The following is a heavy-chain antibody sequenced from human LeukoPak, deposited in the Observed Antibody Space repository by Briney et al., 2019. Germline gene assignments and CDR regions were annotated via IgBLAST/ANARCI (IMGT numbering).Heavy chain of an antibody. J-gene: IGHJ4*02. Sequence: SQTLSLTCAISGDSVSSNSAAWNWIRQSPSRGLEWLGRTFYRSRWYTDYAVSVKRRITITPDTSKNQFSLQMSSVTPEDTSVYYCARGAYTYALFFDSWGQGTLVTVSS. CDR2: TFYRSRWYT. D-gene: IGHD5-18*01. CDR3: ARGAYTYALFFDS. CDR1: GDSVSSNSAA. V-gene: IGHV6-1*01.